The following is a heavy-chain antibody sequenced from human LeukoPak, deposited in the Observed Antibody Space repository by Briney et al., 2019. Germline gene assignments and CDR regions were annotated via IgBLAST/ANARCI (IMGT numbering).Heavy chain of an antibody. CDR2: IKQDGSEK. V-gene: IGHV3-7*01. CDR1: GFTFSSDW. D-gene: IGHD3-3*01. CDR3: ARDTIFGADYFDY. J-gene: IGHJ4*02. Sequence: PGGSLRLSCAASGFTFSSDWMSWVRHAPGKGLERVSNIKQDGSEKYYVDSVKGRFTISRDDAKNSLYLQMNSMRAEDTAVYYCARDTIFGADYFDYWGQGTLVTVSS.